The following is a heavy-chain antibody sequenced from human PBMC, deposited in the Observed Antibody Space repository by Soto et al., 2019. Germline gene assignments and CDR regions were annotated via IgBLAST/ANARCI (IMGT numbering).Heavy chain of an antibody. CDR2: IYYSGST. CDR1: GGSISSSSYY. D-gene: IGHD3-10*01. V-gene: IGHV4-39*02. Sequence: SETLSLTCTVSGGSISSSSYYWGWIRQPPGKGLEWIGSIYYSGSTYYNPSLKSRVTISVDTSNNHLSLKLSSVTAADTAVYYCASSKFYYGSGIGDVWGQGTTVTVSS. J-gene: IGHJ6*02. CDR3: ASSKFYYGSGIGDV.